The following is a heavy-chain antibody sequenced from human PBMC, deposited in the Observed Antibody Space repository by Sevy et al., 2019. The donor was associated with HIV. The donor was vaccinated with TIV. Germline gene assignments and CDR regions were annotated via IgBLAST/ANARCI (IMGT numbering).Heavy chain of an antibody. CDR3: AKLGEWLFMPNYYYGMDV. Sequence: GGSLRLSCAASGFIFSNYGMEWVRQAPGKGLEWVAVISFDGSNKYYADSVKGRFTISRDNSKSTVYLQMNSLRTEDTALYYCAKLGEWLFMPNYYYGMDVWGQGTTVTVSS. J-gene: IGHJ6*02. V-gene: IGHV3-30*18. CDR1: GFIFSNYG. D-gene: IGHD3-3*01. CDR2: ISFDGSNK.